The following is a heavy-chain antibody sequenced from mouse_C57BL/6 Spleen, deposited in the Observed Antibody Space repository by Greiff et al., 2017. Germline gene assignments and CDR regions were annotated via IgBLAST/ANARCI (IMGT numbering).Heavy chain of an antibody. D-gene: IGHD2-4*01. V-gene: IGHV1-18*01. Sequence: VQLQQSGPELVKPGASVKIPCKASGYTFTDYNMDWVKQSHGKSLEWIGDINPNNGGTIYNQKFKGKATLTVDKSSSTAYMELRSLTSEDTAVYYCARTLWDYEGYFDVWGTGTTVTVSS. CDR1: GYTFTDYN. CDR2: INPNNGGT. CDR3: ARTLWDYEGYFDV. J-gene: IGHJ1*03.